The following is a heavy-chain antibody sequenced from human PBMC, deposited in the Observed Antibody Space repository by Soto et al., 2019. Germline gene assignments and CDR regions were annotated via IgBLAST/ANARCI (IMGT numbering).Heavy chain of an antibody. CDR2: INHSGST. J-gene: IGHJ6*02. Sequence: PSETLSLTCAVYGGSFSGYYWSWIRQPPGKGLEWIGEINHSGSTNYNPSLKSRVTISVDTSKNQFSLKLSSVTAADTAVYYCARGPRRAAAGSRWGRNYYYYGMDVWGQGTTVTVS. D-gene: IGHD6-13*01. CDR3: ARGPRRAAAGSRWGRNYYYYGMDV. V-gene: IGHV4-34*01. CDR1: GGSFSGYY.